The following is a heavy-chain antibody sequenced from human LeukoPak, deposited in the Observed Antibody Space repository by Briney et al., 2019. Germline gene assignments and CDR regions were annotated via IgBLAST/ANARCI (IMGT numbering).Heavy chain of an antibody. V-gene: IGHV3-15*01. CDR2: IKSKTHGGTA. Sequence: GGSPRLSCAASGFSFKNVWMSWVRQAPGKGLEWVGRIKSKTHGGTADYAAAVKGRFTISRDDSKSTLYLQMNSLKTEDTALYYCTTWNYDILTGYSIWGQGTLVTVSS. D-gene: IGHD3-9*01. J-gene: IGHJ4*02. CDR1: GFSFKNVW. CDR3: TTWNYDILTGYSI.